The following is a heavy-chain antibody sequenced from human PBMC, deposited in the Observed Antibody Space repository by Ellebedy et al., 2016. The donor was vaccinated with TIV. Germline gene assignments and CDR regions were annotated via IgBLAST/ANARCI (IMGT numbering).Heavy chain of an antibody. CDR1: GFTFDDYA. V-gene: IGHV3-20*04. J-gene: IGHJ4*02. CDR3: ARRSYGGNSGLDY. D-gene: IGHD4-23*01. CDR2: INWNGDIT. Sequence: GESLKISCAASGFTFDDYAMSWVRQVPGKGLEWLSDINWNGDITTYADAVRGRFTVSRDNAKNSLSVQINSLGAEDTALYFCARRSYGGNSGLDYWGRGILVTVSS.